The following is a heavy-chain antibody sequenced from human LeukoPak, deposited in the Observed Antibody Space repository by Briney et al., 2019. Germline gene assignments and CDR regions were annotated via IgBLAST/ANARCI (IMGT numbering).Heavy chain of an antibody. CDR2: IIPIFGTA. Sequence: SVKVSCKASGYTFTSYAISWVRQAPGQGLEWMGGIIPIFGTANYAQKFQGKVTITADESTSTAYMELSSLRSEDTAVYYCARDLKRDGYNFDAFDIWGQGTMVTVSS. CDR3: ARDLKRDGYNFDAFDI. J-gene: IGHJ3*02. CDR1: GYTFTSYA. V-gene: IGHV1-69*13. D-gene: IGHD5-24*01.